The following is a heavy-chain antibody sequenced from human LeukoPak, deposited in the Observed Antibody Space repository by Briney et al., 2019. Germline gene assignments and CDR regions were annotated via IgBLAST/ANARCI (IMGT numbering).Heavy chain of an antibody. CDR1: GFTFSSYA. Sequence: GGSLRLSCAASGFTFSSYAMSWVRQAPGKGLEWVSAISGSGGSTYYADSVKGRFTISRDNSKNTLYLQMNSLGAEDTAVYYCAKGRARIPGYSSGWYTFDYWGQGTLVTVSS. CDR3: AKGRARIPGYSSGWYTFDY. V-gene: IGHV3-23*01. J-gene: IGHJ4*02. D-gene: IGHD6-19*01. CDR2: ISGSGGST.